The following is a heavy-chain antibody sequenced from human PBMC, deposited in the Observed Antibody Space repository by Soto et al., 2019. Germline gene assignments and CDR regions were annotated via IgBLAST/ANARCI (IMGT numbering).Heavy chain of an antibody. CDR3: ASFYCSSTSCYSPDWFDP. J-gene: IGHJ5*02. V-gene: IGHV4-39*01. Sequence: ETLSLTCTVSGGSISSSSYYWGWIRQPPGKGLEWIGSIYYSGSTYYNPSLKSRVTISVDTSKNQFSLKLSSVTAADTAVYYCASFYCSSTSCYSPDWFDPWGQGTL. CDR1: GGSISSSSYY. CDR2: IYYSGST. D-gene: IGHD2-2*01.